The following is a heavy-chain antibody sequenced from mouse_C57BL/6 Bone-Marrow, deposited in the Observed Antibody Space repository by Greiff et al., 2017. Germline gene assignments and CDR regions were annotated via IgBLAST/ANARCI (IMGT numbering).Heavy chain of an antibody. CDR2: IDPENGDT. D-gene: IGHD2-2*01. J-gene: IGHJ3*01. CDR3: TTRRRLRSEY. Sequence: VQLQQSGAELVRPGASVKLSCTASGFNIKDDYMHWVKQRPEQGLEWIGWIDPENGDTEYASKFQGKATITADTSSNTAYLQLSSLTSEDTAVXYCTTRRRLRSEYWGQGTLLTVSA. CDR1: GFNIKDDY. V-gene: IGHV14-4*01.